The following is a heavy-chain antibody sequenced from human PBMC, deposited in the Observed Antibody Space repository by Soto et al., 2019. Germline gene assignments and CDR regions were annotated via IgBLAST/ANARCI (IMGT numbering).Heavy chain of an antibody. CDR1: GFTFSTYW. D-gene: IGHD7-27*01. Sequence: EVHLVESGGGLVQPGGSQRLSCAATGFTFSTYWMAWVRQAPGKGLQWMAIIKQDGSTMYYADSVKGRFTISRDNAKNSLYLQMNSLRAEDTALYSCATSKNWAFGNWGQGTLITVSS. CDR2: IKQDGSTM. V-gene: IGHV3-7*05. J-gene: IGHJ4*02. CDR3: ATSKNWAFGN.